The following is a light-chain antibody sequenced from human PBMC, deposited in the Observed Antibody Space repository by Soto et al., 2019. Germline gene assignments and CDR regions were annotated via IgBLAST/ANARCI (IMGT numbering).Light chain of an antibody. CDR2: GAS. J-gene: IGKJ1*01. CDR1: QSVGSAY. CDR3: QQYGSSRWT. Sequence: EIVLTQSPGTLSLSPGERATLSCRASQSVGSAYLAWYQHKPGQAPRLLIYGASSRATGIPARISGSGSGTEFTLTISRLEPEDFAVYYCQQYGSSRWTFGQGTKVEAK. V-gene: IGKV3-20*01.